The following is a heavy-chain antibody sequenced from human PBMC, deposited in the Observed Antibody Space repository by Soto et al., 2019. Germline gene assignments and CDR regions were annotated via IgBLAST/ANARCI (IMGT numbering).Heavy chain of an antibody. CDR1: GFTFSDYS. Sequence: GGSLRLSCVASGFTFSDYSMSWIRQAPGKGLEWLAFIDSRGSTLSYADSVRGRFTISRDNAENSVYLQMDSLRADDTAVYYCARQAARNYIDSWGQGNSVTV. J-gene: IGHJ4*02. CDR2: IDSRGSTL. V-gene: IGHV3-11*01. CDR3: ARQAARNYIDS. D-gene: IGHD6-6*01.